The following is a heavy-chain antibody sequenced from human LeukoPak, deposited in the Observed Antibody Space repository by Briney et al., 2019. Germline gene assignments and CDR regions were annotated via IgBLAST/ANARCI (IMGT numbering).Heavy chain of an antibody. V-gene: IGHV3-21*01. CDR3: ARSMVTIPIPGGY. CDR2: ISSSSSYI. D-gene: IGHD5-24*01. Sequence: GGSLRLSCAASGFTFSSYSMNWVRQAPGKGLEWVSSISSSSSYIYYADSVKGRFTISRDNAKNTLYLQMNSLRAEDTAVYYCARSMVTIPIPGGYWGQGTLVTVSS. J-gene: IGHJ4*02. CDR1: GFTFSSYS.